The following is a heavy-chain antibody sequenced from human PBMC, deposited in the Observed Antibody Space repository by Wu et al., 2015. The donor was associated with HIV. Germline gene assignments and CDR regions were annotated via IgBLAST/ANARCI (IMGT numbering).Heavy chain of an antibody. J-gene: IGHJ6*02. V-gene: IGHV1-69*13. Sequence: QVQLVQSGAEVKKPGSSVKVSCKASGGTFSSYAISWVRQAPGQGLEWMGRIIPIFGTANYAQKFQGRVTITADESTSTAYMELSSLRSEDTAVYYCAKCSDRYGGTYGMDVVGPRGPRVTVSS. CDR3: AKCSDRYGGTYGMDV. CDR2: IIPIFGTA. D-gene: IGHD4-23*01. CDR1: GGTFSSYA.